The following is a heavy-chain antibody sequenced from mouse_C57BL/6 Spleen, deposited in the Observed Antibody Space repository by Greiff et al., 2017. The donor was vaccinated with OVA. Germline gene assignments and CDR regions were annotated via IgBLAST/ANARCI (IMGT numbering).Heavy chain of an antibody. Sequence: QVQLQQPGAELVRPGSSVKLSCKASGYTFTSYWMDWVKQRPGQGLEWIGNIYPSDSETNYNQKFKDKATLTVDKSSSTAYMQLSSLTSEGSAVYYCAREAQAYYFDYWGQGTTLTVSS. CDR2: IYPSDSET. J-gene: IGHJ2*01. V-gene: IGHV1-61*01. D-gene: IGHD3-2*02. CDR3: AREAQAYYFDY. CDR1: GYTFTSYW.